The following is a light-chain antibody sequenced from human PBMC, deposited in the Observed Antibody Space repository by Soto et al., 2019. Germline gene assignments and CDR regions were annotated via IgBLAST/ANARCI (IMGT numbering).Light chain of an antibody. V-gene: IGKV3-20*01. CDR2: GAS. J-gene: IGKJ1*01. CDR3: QQYGGSPQT. Sequence: EIVLTQSPGTLSLSPGEKATLSCRASQSVSSYLAWYQRKPGQVPRLLIYGASSRATGIPDRFSGSGSGTDFTLTISRLEPEDFAVYYCQQYGGSPQTFGQGTKVDIK. CDR1: QSVSSY.